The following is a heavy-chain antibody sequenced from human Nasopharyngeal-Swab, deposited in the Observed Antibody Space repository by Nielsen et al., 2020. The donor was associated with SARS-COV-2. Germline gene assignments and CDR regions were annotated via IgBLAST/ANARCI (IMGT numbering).Heavy chain of an antibody. V-gene: IGHV3-23*01. Sequence: WIRQPPGKGLEGVSAISGSGGSTYYADSVKGRFTISRDNSKNTLYLQMNSPRAEDTAVYYCAKDIAMVRGVISFPYFDYWGQGTLVTVSS. D-gene: IGHD3-10*01. CDR2: ISGSGGST. CDR3: AKDIAMVRGVISFPYFDY. J-gene: IGHJ4*02.